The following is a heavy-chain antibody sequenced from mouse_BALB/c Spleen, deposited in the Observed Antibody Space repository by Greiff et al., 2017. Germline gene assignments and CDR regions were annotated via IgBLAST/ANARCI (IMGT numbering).Heavy chain of an antibody. CDR1: GFTFSSFG. J-gene: IGHJ3*01. Sequence: EVQLVESGGGLVQPGGSRKLSCAASGFTFSSFGMHWVRQAPEKGLEWVAYISSGSSTIYYADTVKGRFTISRDNPKNTLFLQMTSLRSEDTAMYYCARDADCPSWFAYWGQGTLVTVSA. CDR2: ISSGSSTI. CDR3: ARDADCPSWFAY. V-gene: IGHV5-17*02.